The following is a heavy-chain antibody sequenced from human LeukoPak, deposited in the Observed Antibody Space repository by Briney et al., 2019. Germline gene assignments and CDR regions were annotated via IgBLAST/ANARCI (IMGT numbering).Heavy chain of an antibody. V-gene: IGHV1-46*01. J-gene: IGHJ4*02. CDR3: ARGYYDGSGPPVL. Sequence: GASETVSYMSCGYTFPIYYIHWVRQAPGQAREWMGGINPSGGSTSYAQKFQGRVTMTRDTSTSTVYMELSSLRSEDTAVYYCARGYYDGSGPPVLWGQGTLVTVSA. D-gene: IGHD3-22*01. CDR2: INPSGGST. CDR1: GYTFPIYY.